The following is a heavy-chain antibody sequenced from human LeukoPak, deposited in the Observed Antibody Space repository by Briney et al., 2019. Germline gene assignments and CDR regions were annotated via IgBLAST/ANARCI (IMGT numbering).Heavy chain of an antibody. CDR2: INHSGST. D-gene: IGHD6-6*01. V-gene: IGHV4-34*01. J-gene: IGHJ4*02. CDR3: ARDGPYSSSGHFDY. Sequence: SETLSLTCAVYGGSFSGYYWSWIRQPPGKGLEWIGEINHSGSTNYNPSLKSRVTISVDTSKNQFSLKLSSATAADTAVYYCARDGPYSSSGHFDYWGQGTLVTVSS. CDR1: GGSFSGYY.